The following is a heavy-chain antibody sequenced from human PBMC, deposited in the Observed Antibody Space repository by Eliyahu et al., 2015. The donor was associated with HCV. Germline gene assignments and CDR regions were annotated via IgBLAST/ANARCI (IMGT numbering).Heavy chain of an antibody. CDR3: AKDLRSSSWATDFDY. Sequence: EVQLLESGGGLIQPGGSLRLSCAASGFSFSNYAMSWVRQAPGKGLQWISSIGFTGGNTWYAASVKGRFTVSRDNSKNTLYLQMNSLRAEDTAVYYCAKDLRSSSWATDFDYWGQGTLVTVSS. J-gene: IGHJ4*02. CDR2: IGFTGGNT. D-gene: IGHD6-13*01. CDR1: GFSFSNYA. V-gene: IGHV3-23*01.